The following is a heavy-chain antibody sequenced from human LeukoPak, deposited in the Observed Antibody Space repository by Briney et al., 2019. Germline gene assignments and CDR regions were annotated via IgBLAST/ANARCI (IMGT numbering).Heavy chain of an antibody. J-gene: IGHJ5*02. V-gene: IGHV6-1*01. CDR2: TYYRSKWYN. CDR3: ARDPGSIYSSSWYMGNWFDP. D-gene: IGHD6-13*01. CDR1: GDSVSSNSAA. Sequence: SQTLSLTCAISGDSVSSNSAAWNWIRQSPSRGLEWLGRTYYRSKWYNDYAVSVKSRITINPDTSKNQFSLQLNPVTPEDTAVYYCARDPGSIYSSSWYMGNWFDPWGQGTLVTVSS.